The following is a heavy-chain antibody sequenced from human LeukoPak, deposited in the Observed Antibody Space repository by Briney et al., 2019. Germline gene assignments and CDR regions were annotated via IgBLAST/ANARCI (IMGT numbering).Heavy chain of an antibody. CDR3: AREYSYGRLDY. J-gene: IGHJ4*02. Sequence: PSETPSLTCTVSGGSISSYYWSWIRQPPGKGLEWIGYIYYSGSTNYNPSLKSRVTISVDTSKNQFSLKLSSVTAADTAVYYCAREYSYGRLDYWGQGTLVTVSS. CDR1: GGSISSYY. D-gene: IGHD5-18*01. CDR2: IYYSGST. V-gene: IGHV4-59*01.